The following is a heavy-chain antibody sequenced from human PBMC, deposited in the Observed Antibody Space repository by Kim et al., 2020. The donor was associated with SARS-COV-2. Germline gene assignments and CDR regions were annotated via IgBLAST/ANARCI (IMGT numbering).Heavy chain of an antibody. CDR2: INPSGGST. CDR1: GYTFTSYY. J-gene: IGHJ4*02. V-gene: IGHV1-46*01. CDR3: AILRAVQPFDY. D-gene: IGHD4-17*01. Sequence: ASVKVSCKASGYTFTSYYMHWVRQAPGQGLEWMGIINPSGGSTSYAQKFQGRVTMTRDTSTSTVYMELSSLRSEDTAVYYCAILRAVQPFDYWGQGTLVTVSS.